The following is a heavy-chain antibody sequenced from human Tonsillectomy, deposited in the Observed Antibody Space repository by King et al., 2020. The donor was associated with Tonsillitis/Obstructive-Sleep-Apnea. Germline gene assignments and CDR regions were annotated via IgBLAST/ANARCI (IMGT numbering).Heavy chain of an antibody. V-gene: IGHV3-15*01. CDR1: GFTFSNAW. J-gene: IGHJ3*02. Sequence: VQLVESGGGLVKPGGSLRLSCAASGFTFSNAWMSWVRQAPGKGLEWVGRIKSKTDGGTTDYAAPGKGRFTISRDDSKNTLYLQMNSLKTEDTAVYYCTTAYYYDSSGYGIWGQGTMVTVSS. CDR3: TTAYYYDSSGYGI. D-gene: IGHD3-22*01. CDR2: IKSKTDGGTT.